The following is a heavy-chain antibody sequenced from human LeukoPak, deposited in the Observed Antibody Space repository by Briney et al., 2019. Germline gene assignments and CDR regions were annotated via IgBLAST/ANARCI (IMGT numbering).Heavy chain of an antibody. J-gene: IGHJ4*02. Sequence: ASVKVSCKASGYTFISYSLTWVRQAPGQGLEWMGWISPYSGNTNYAENFQDRVTLTTDTSTGTAYMELRSLRSDGTAVYYCGREPRYRPIDYWGQGTLVTVSS. D-gene: IGHD3-9*01. V-gene: IGHV1-18*01. CDR1: GYTFISYS. CDR3: GREPRYRPIDY. CDR2: ISPYSGNT.